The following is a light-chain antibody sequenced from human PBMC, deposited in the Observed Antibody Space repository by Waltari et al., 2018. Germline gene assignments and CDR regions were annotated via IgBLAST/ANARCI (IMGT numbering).Light chain of an antibody. J-gene: IGKJ4*01. CDR1: QGISTY. Sequence: DVQLTQSPSFLSASVGDRVTITCRASQGISTYLAWYQQKPGKAPKVLISAASTSQTGVPSRFSGSGSGTEFTLTISSLQPEDFATYYCQQFNTYPLTFGGGTKVEIK. CDR2: AAS. CDR3: QQFNTYPLT. V-gene: IGKV1-9*01.